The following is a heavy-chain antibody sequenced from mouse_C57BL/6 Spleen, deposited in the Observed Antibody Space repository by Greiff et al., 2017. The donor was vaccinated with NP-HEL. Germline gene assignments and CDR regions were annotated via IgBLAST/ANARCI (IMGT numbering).Heavy chain of an antibody. V-gene: IGHV1-15*01. D-gene: IGHD1-1*01. CDR1: GYTFTDYE. J-gene: IGHJ3*01. CDR2: IDPETGGT. CDR3: TREYYGERAWFAY. Sequence: VKLMESGAELVRPGASVTLSCKASGYTFTDYEMHWVKQTPVHGLEWIGAIDPETGGTAYNQKFKGKAILTADKSSSTAYMELRSLTSEDSAVYYCTREYYGERAWFAYWGQGTLVTVSA.